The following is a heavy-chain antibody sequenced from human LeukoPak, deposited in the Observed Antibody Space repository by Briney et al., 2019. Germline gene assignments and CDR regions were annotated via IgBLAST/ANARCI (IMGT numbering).Heavy chain of an antibody. CDR3: ARQQDTTNPGY. D-gene: IGHD5-18*01. J-gene: IGHJ4*02. CDR2: IYSGGNT. V-gene: IGHV3-66*04. Sequence: GGSLRLSCAASGVTVNSNYMNWVRQAPGKGLEWVSIIYSGGNTYYADSVEGRFTISRDNSKNTLYLQMSGLRAEDTAVYYCARQQDTTNPGYWGQGTLVTVSA. CDR1: GVTVNSNY.